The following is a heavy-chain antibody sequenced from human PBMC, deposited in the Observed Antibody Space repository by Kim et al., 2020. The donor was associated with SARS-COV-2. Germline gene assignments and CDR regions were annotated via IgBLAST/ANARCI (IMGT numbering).Heavy chain of an antibody. CDR2: ISQSEST. D-gene: IGHD6-13*01. J-gene: IGHJ6*02. CDR1: GHSISSGYY. Sequence: SETLSLTCTVSGHSISSGYYWAWIRQSPGKGLEWIGSISQSESTYYNPSLKSRVLISRDTSKNQFSLKLNSVTAADTAMYYCVAYSSSAYDGMGVWGQGT. V-gene: IGHV4-38-2*02. CDR3: VAYSSSAYDGMGV.